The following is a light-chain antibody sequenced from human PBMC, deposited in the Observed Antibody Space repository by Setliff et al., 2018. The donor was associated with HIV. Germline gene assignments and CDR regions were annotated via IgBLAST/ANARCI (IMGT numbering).Light chain of an antibody. CDR2: DNT. CDR3: SSYTGTNTLEV. V-gene: IGLV1-40*01. J-gene: IGLJ1*01. CDR1: STNIGASYG. Sequence: QSVLTQPPSVSGAPGQRVTISCTGSSTNIGASYGVHWYQQFPGTAPKLLIYDNTNRPSGVPDRSSGSKSGNTASLTISGLQAEDEADYYCSSYTGTNTLEVFGTGTKVNVL.